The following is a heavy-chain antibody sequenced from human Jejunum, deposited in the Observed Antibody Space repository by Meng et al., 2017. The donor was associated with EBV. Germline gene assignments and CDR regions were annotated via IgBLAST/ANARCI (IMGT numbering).Heavy chain of an antibody. CDR3: ARDTNGDYGWVDP. CDR1: GDTFFTCSHY. V-gene: IGHV4-30-4*01. Sequence: QVHLHESGPGLGKPSQTLSLTCAVSGDTFFTCSHYWTWIRQPPGKGLEWIGYIFYTGNTYYNPSLKSRRTISFDISKNQFSLNLTSGTAADTAVYYCARDTNGDYGWVDPWGQGTLVTVSS. CDR2: IFYTGNT. J-gene: IGHJ5*02. D-gene: IGHD4-17*01.